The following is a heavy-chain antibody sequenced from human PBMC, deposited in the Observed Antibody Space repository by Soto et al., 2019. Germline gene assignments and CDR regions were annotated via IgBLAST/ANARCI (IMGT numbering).Heavy chain of an antibody. D-gene: IGHD3-22*01. CDR2: ISAYNGNT. CDR3: ARASALRYDNRWLGD. V-gene: IGHV1-18*01. Sequence: ASVKVSCKASGYTFTSYGISWVRQAPGQGLEWMGWISAYNGNTNYAQKLQGRVTMTTDTSTSTAYMELRSLRSDDTAVYYCARASALRYDNRWLGDWGQGNLVTVSS. J-gene: IGHJ4*02. CDR1: GYTFTSYG.